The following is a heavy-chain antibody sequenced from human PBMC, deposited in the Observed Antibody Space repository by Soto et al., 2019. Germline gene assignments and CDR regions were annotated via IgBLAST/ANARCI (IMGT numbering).Heavy chain of an antibody. J-gene: IGHJ3*02. Sequence: SSKSSVHRDPNQGNWGVRQAPEQGLERMGWINPYNANTSYAQKLQGRVTMTTDTSTTTAYMGLRSLTSDDTAVYYCARDRVAGIWGDAFGIWGQGSVVTVAS. CDR2: INPYNANT. CDR3: ARDRVAGIWGDAFGI. D-gene: IGHD3-16*01. V-gene: IGHV1-18*01. CDR1: VHRDPNQG.